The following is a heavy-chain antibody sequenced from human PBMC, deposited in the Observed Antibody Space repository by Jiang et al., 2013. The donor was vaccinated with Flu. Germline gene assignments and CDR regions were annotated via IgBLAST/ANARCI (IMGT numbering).Heavy chain of an antibody. CDR1: GGSLSRHG. Sequence: GGSLSRHGVSWVRQAPGQGLEWMGRIIPIIDVANYAQKFQDRVRLTTDRSTTTVYLEVNNLRSDDTAVYYCARDTLQSTVATYEPLDFWGQGTLVTVSS. CDR3: ARDTLQSTVATYEPLDF. J-gene: IGHJ3*01. D-gene: IGHD6-19*01. CDR2: IIPIIDVA. V-gene: IGHV1-69*04.